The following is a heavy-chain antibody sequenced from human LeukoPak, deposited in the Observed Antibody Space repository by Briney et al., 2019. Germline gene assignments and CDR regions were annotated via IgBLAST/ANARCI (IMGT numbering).Heavy chain of an antibody. CDR2: IYHSGST. CDR3: AREKRDYYDSSGYYLSWFDP. Sequence: SETLSLTCTVSGSSISSGYYWGWIRQPPGKGLEWIGSIYHSGSTYYNPSLKSRVTISVDTSKNQFSLKLSSVTAADTAVFYCAREKRDYYDSSGYYLSWFDPWGQGTLVTVSS. J-gene: IGHJ5*02. CDR1: GSSISSGYY. V-gene: IGHV4-38-2*02. D-gene: IGHD3-22*01.